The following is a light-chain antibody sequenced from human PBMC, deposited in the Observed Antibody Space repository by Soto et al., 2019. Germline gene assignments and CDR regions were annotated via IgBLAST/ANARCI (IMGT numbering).Light chain of an antibody. J-gene: IGKJ4*01. CDR3: QHYHTWTLI. Sequence: IVLTQSPGTLSLSPGERATLSCRASQSVSSSYLAWYHQKPGQAPSLLIYVASTSATGIPDRFSGSGSGTEFTLPITSLQSEYFVVYYCQHYHTWTLILGGGKKVDMK. CDR1: QSVSSSY. CDR2: VAS. V-gene: IGKV3-20*01.